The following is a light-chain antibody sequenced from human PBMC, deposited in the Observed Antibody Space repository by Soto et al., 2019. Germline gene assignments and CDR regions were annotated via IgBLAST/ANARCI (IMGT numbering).Light chain of an antibody. CDR2: AAS. Sequence: EIVLTQSPGTLSLSPGERATLSCRASQSVSSAYLAWYQHKPGQPPTLLIYAASSRVTGIPDRFSGSGSGTDFTLTIIRLEPEDFAVYYCQQYGSSSTWTFGQGTKVEFK. J-gene: IGKJ1*01. V-gene: IGKV3-20*01. CDR3: QQYGSSSTWT. CDR1: QSVSSAY.